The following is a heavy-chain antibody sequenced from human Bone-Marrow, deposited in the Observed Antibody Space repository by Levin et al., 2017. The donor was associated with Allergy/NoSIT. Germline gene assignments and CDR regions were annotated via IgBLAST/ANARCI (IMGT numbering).Heavy chain of an antibody. J-gene: IGHJ3*01. V-gene: IGHV4-61*01. CDR1: GGSVSTGSHY. CDR2: MYYSGST. CDR3: ARYFSEVLVDQLTEAFDV. Sequence: SSETLSLTCTVSGGSVSTGSHYWSWIRQPPGTGLEWIGNMYYSGSTNYNPALKSRVSISLDTSQKQFSLRLRSVTAADTAVYYCARYFSEVLVDQLTEAFDVWGQGKMVTVSS. D-gene: IGHD1-1*01.